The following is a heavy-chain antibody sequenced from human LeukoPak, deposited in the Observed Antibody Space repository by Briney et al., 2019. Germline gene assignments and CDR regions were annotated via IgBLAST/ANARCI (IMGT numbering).Heavy chain of an antibody. CDR3: ARGRGSSSGWRRFDY. CDR2: MNPNSANT. V-gene: IGHV1-8*01. J-gene: IGHJ4*02. D-gene: IGHD6-19*01. CDR1: GYTFTSYD. Sequence: GASVKVSCKASGYTFTSYDINWVRQATGQGLEWMGWMNPNSANTGYAQKFRGRVTMTGNTSISTAYMELSSLKAEDTAVYYCARGRGSSSGWRRFDYWGQGSLVTVSS.